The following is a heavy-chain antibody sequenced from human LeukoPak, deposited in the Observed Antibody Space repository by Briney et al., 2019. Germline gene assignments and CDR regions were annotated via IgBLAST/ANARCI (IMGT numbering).Heavy chain of an antibody. D-gene: IGHD6-6*01. CDR2: IWYDGSNK. Sequence: GGSLRLSCAASGSTFSSYGMHWVRQAPGKGLEWVAVIWYDGSNKYYADSVKGRFTISRDNSKNTLYLQMNSLRAEDTAVYYCARDLGEQLVDYWGQGTLVTVSS. CDR3: ARDLGEQLVDY. CDR1: GSTFSSYG. J-gene: IGHJ4*02. V-gene: IGHV3-33*01.